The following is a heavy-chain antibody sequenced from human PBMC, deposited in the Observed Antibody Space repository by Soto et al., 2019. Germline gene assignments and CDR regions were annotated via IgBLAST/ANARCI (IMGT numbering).Heavy chain of an antibody. CDR1: GLTLRNYA. CDR2: ISANDVGT. D-gene: IGHD1-20*01. Sequence: XESLRLAFEACGLTLRNYAMTWVRQAPGKGLEWVSLISANDVGTYYAESVKTRFTISTDQSRNTVYLQMDSLRADDTAIYYCAKAKNDYNWDNRPPFDYWAQGTLVTVSS. CDR3: AKAKNDYNWDNRPPFDY. V-gene: IGHV3-23*01. J-gene: IGHJ4*02.